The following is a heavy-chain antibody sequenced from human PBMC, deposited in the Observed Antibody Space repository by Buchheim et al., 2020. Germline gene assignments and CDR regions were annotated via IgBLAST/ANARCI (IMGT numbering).Heavy chain of an antibody. V-gene: IGHV3-23*01. CDR1: GFTFSSYA. Sequence: EVQLLESGGGLVQPGGSLRLSCAASGFTFSSYAMSWVRQAPGRGLEWVSAISGSGGSTYYADSVRGRFTISRDISKNTLYRQMNSLRAEDTAVYYCAKDVGDSSGWYPIYFGYWGQGTL. CDR3: AKDVGDSSGWYPIYFGY. D-gene: IGHD6-19*01. CDR2: ISGSGGST. J-gene: IGHJ4*02.